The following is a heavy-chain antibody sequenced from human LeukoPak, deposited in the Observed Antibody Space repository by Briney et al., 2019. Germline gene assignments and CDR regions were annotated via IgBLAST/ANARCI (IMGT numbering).Heavy chain of an antibody. V-gene: IGHV4-59*12. CDR1: GGSISSYY. J-gene: IGHJ5*02. D-gene: IGHD3-10*01. CDR3: GRLAQLWFGELFQENWFDP. CDR2: IYYSGST. Sequence: SETLSLTCTVSGGSISSYYWSWIRQPPGKGLEWIGYIYYSGSTNYNPSLKSRVTISVDTSKNQFSLELNSVTAPDTAVYYFGRLAQLWFGELFQENWFDPRGQGSLV.